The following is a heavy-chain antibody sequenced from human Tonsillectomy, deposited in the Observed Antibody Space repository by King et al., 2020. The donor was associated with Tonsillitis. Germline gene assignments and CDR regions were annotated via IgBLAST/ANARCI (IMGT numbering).Heavy chain of an antibody. CDR2: ISSSGSTM. Sequence: VQLVESGGGLVKPGGSLRLSCAASGFTFSDYYMSWIRQAPGKGLEWDSYISSSGSTMYYADSVKGRLTISRDNAKNSLYLQMNSLRAEDTAVYYCAISKGYYYDISGSGGYFDLWGRGTLVTVSS. CDR3: AISKGYYYDISGSGGYFDL. V-gene: IGHV3-11*01. D-gene: IGHD3-22*01. CDR1: GFTFSDYY. J-gene: IGHJ2*01.